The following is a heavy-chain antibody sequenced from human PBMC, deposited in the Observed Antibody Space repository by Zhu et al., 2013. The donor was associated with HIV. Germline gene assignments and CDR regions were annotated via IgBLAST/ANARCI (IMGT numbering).Heavy chain of an antibody. D-gene: IGHD3-22*01. V-gene: IGHV1-2*02. Sequence: QVQLVQSGTAARTFGASVRVSCKASGYVFTDYYIHWVRQAPGQGLEWMGWMNPNTGGTTFAQKFQGRVTMTRDTSISTAYMELSRLRSDDTAVYYCARVPEWNYYDSSGYSFYGMDVWGQGTTVTVSS. CDR1: GYVFTDYY. CDR3: ARVPEWNYYDSSGYSFYGMDV. J-gene: IGHJ6*02. CDR2: MNPNTGGT.